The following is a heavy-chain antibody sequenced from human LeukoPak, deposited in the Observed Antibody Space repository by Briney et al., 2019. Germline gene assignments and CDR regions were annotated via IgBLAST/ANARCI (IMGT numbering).Heavy chain of an antibody. J-gene: IGHJ3*01. D-gene: IGHD6-6*01. CDR1: GFTFSRYA. Sequence: GGTLRLSCAASGFTFSRYAMHWVRQAPGKGLEGVAVIYYAGSNKVYADSVRGRVTISRDNSKNTLYLQMNNLTAEDTAVYYCARGQHRVSYSDDAFDFWGEGGNVAVSS. V-gene: IGHV3-30-3*01. CDR3: ARGQHRVSYSDDAFDF. CDR2: IYYAGSNK.